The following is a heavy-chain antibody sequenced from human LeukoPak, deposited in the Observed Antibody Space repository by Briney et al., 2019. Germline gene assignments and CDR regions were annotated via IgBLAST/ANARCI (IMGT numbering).Heavy chain of an antibody. V-gene: IGHV3-30*18. CDR2: ISYDGSNK. CDR1: GFTFSSYG. D-gene: IGHD4-17*01. CDR3: AKVSEDYGDYAIDY. Sequence: GGSLRLSCAASGFTFSSYGMHWVHQAPGKGLEWVAVISYDGSNKYYADSVKGRFTISRDNSKNTLYLQMNSLRAEDTAVYYCAKVSEDYGDYAIDYWGQGTLVTVSS. J-gene: IGHJ4*02.